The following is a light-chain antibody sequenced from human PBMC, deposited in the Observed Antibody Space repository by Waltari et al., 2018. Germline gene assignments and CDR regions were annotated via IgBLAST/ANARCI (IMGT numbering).Light chain of an antibody. CDR3: QSHDGGIWV. CDR1: SGSIGRNY. CDR2: EDD. V-gene: IGLV6-57*04. Sequence: FMLTQPHSVSESPGKTVTISCTRNSGSIGRNYVHWYHQRPGGAPTIVIFEDDQRPSGVPDRFSGSIDSASNSASLTLSGLEIEDEGDYYCQSHDGGIWVFGGGTRLTVL. J-gene: IGLJ3*02.